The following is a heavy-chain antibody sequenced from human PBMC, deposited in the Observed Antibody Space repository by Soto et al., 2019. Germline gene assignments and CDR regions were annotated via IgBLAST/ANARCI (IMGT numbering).Heavy chain of an antibody. D-gene: IGHD2-15*01. CDR1: GFTFSSYG. Sequence: QVQLVESGGGVVQPGRSLRLSCAASGFTFSSYGMHWVRQAPGKGLEWVAVIWYDGSNKYYADYVKGRFTISRDNSKNTLYLQMNSLRGEDTALYYCARDTEVVVVAATLGLSAFDIWGQGTMVAVSS. J-gene: IGHJ3*02. CDR3: ARDTEVVVVAATLGLSAFDI. V-gene: IGHV3-33*01. CDR2: IWYDGSNK.